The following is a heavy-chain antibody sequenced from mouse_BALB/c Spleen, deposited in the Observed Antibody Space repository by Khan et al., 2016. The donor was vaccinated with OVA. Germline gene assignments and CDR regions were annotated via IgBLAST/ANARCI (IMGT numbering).Heavy chain of an antibody. CDR3: AKNNASWFAY. V-gene: IGHV1-77*01. CDR1: GYTFTDYV. CDR2: IYPGSGNS. Sequence: QVQLKQSGPELVKPGASVKMSCKASGYTFTDYVINWVKQRSGQGLEWIGEIYPGSGNSYYSEKFKGKATLTADKSSSTAYMQLSSLTFEDSAVYFCAKNNASWFAYWGQGTLVTVSA. J-gene: IGHJ3*01.